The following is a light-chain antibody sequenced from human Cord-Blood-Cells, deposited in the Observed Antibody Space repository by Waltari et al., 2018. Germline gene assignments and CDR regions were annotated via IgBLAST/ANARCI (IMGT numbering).Light chain of an antibody. V-gene: IGKV3-15*01. CDR1: QSVRSN. J-gene: IGKJ1*01. CDR3: QQYNNWPPWT. CDR2: GAS. Sequence: EIVMTQSPATLSVSPRERATRSCRASQSVRSNLACYQQKPGQAPRPLIYGASTRATGIPARFSGSGSGTEFTLTISSLQSEDFAVYYCQQYNNWPPWTFGQGTKVEIK.